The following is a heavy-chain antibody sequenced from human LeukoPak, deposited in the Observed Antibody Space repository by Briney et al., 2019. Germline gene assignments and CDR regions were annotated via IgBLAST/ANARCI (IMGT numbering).Heavy chain of an antibody. D-gene: IGHD4-17*01. CDR1: GGSFSGYY. Sequence: SETLSLTCAVYGGSFSGYYWSWIRQPPGKGLEWIGEINHSGSINYNPSLKSRVTISVDTSKNQFSLKLSSVTAADTAVYYCARSGTTVNYYYYYGMDVWGQGTTVTVSS. J-gene: IGHJ6*02. CDR2: INHSGSI. V-gene: IGHV4-34*01. CDR3: ARSGTTVNYYYYYGMDV.